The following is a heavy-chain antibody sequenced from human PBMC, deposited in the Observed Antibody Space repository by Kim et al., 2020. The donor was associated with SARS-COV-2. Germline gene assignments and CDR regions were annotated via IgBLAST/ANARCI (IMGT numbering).Heavy chain of an antibody. J-gene: IGHJ6*01. CDR3: AKGGDDYGGKNYYYYGM. CDR1: GFTFSSYG. D-gene: IGHD4-17*01. Sequence: GGSLRLSCAASGFTFSSYGMHWVRQAPGKGLEWVAVISYDGSNKYYADSVKGRFTISRDNSKNTLYLQMNSLRAEDTAVYYCAKGGDDYGGKNYYYYGM. CDR2: ISYDGSNK. V-gene: IGHV3-30*18.